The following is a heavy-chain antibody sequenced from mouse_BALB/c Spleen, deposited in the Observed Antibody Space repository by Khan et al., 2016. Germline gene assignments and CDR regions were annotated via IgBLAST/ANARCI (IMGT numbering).Heavy chain of an antibody. CDR2: IYPGDGDT. CDR1: GYTFTNYW. CDR3: ARSGATATPFAY. V-gene: IGHV1-87*01. D-gene: IGHD1-2*01. J-gene: IGHJ3*01. Sequence: QVQLKQSGAELARPGASVKLSCKASGYTFTNYWMQWVKQRPGQGLEWIGAIYPGDGDTRYTQKFKGKATLTADKSSSTAYMQLSSLASEDSAVYYCARSGATATPFAYWGQGTLVTVSA.